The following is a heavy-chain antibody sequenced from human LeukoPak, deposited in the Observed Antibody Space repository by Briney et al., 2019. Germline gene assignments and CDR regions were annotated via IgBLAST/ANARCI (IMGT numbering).Heavy chain of an antibody. V-gene: IGHV4-59*01. CDR2: IYYSRST. CDR3: ARVIWGRDAFDI. D-gene: IGHD7-27*01. J-gene: IGHJ3*02. Sequence: SETLSLTCTVSGGSISSYYWSWIRQPPGKGLEWIGYIYYSRSTNYNPSLRSRVTISVDTSKNQFSLKLSSVTAADTAVYYCARVIWGRDAFDIWGQGTMVTVSS. CDR1: GGSISSYY.